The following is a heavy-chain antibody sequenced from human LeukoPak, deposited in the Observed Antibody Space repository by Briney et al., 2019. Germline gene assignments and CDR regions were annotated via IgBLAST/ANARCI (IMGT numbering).Heavy chain of an antibody. Sequence: SVTLSLTCAVSGDSISSGTYSWTWIRQPPGKGLEWIGFISHSGGTYYNPSLKSRVTMSVDRSENQFSLKLSSVTAADTAVYYCARGLIVPSTIFDYWGQGALVTVSS. V-gene: IGHV4-30-2*01. CDR1: GDSISSGTYS. J-gene: IGHJ4*02. D-gene: IGHD2-2*01. CDR2: ISHSGGT. CDR3: ARGLIVPSTIFDY.